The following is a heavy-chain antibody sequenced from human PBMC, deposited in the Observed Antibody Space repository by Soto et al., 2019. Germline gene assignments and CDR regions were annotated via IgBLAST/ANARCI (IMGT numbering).Heavy chain of an antibody. CDR3: ARGDSTDCSNGVCSFFYNHDMDV. CDR2: INPKSGGT. D-gene: IGHD2-8*01. V-gene: IGHV1-2*04. J-gene: IGHJ6*02. CDR1: GYSFTDYH. Sequence: ASVKVSCKASGYSFTDYHIHWVRQAPGQGLEWLGRINPKSGGTSTAQKFQGWVTMTTDTSLSTASMELTRLTSDDTAIYYCARGDSTDCSNGVCSFFYNHDMDVWGQGTTVTVSS.